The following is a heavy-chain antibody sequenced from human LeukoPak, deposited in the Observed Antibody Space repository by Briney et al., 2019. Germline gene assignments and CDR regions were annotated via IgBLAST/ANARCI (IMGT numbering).Heavy chain of an antibody. D-gene: IGHD3-10*01. J-gene: IGHJ4*02. CDR1: GFTFSSYA. CDR3: AKTMVRGVNFFDY. V-gene: IGHV3-23*01. Sequence: PGGSLRLSCAAPGFTFSSYAMSWVRQAPGKGLEWVSAISGSGGSTYYADSVKGRFTISRDNSKNTLYLQMNSLRAEDTAVYYCAKTMVRGVNFFDYWGQGTLVTVSS. CDR2: ISGSGGST.